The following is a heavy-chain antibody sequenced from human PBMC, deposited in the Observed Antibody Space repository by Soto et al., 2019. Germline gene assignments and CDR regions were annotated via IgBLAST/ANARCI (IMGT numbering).Heavy chain of an antibody. CDR1: GYTFTSYG. CDR2: ISAHNGNK. CDR3: AREPNYFDY. Sequence: GASVKVSCKASGYTFTSYGISWVRQAPGQGLEGMGWISAHNGNKEYAQKLQGTVTMTTDTSTSTAYTELRSLRSDDTAVYYCAREPNYFDYWGQGTLVTVSS. J-gene: IGHJ4*02. V-gene: IGHV1-18*01.